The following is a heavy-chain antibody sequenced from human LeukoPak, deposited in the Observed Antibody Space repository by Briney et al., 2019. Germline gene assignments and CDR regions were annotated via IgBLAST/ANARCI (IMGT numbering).Heavy chain of an antibody. Sequence: ASVKVSCKASGYTFTSYGITWVRQAPGQGPEWMGWIRVYNGNTNYAQKLQGRVTMTTDTSTSTAYMELRSLRSDDTAVYYCAREGALTFDYWGQGTLVTVSS. D-gene: IGHD3-16*01. J-gene: IGHJ4*02. CDR2: IRVYNGNT. CDR3: AREGALTFDY. CDR1: GYTFTSYG. V-gene: IGHV1-18*01.